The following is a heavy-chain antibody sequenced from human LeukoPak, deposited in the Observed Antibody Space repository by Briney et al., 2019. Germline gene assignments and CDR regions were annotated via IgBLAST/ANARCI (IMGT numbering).Heavy chain of an antibody. V-gene: IGHV3-9*01. CDR3: AKGTVLLWTRHAFDI. J-gene: IGHJ3*02. Sequence: QTGRSLRLSCAASGFTFDDYAMHRVRQAPGKGLEWVSGISWNSGSIGYADYVKGRFTISRDNAKNSLYLQMNSLRAEDTALYYCAKGTVLLWTRHAFDIWGQGTTVTVSS. D-gene: IGHD3-10*01. CDR1: GFTFDDYA. CDR2: ISWNSGSI.